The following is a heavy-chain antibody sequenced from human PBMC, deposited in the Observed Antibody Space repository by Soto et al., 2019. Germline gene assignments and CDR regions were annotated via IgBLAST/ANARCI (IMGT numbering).Heavy chain of an antibody. CDR3: ARDGRITMVRGVTAYYYGMDV. J-gene: IGHJ6*02. D-gene: IGHD3-10*01. CDR2: IYHSGST. Sequence: SETLSLTCAVSGGSISSSNWWSWVRQPPGKGLEWIGEIYHSGSTNYNPSLKSRVTISVDKSKNQFSLKLSSVTAADTAVYYCARDGRITMVRGVTAYYYGMDVWGQGTTVTVYS. CDR1: GGSISSSNW. V-gene: IGHV4-4*02.